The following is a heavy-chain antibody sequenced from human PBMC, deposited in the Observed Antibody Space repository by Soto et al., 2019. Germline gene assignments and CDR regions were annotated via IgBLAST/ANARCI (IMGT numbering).Heavy chain of an antibody. CDR3: VKVSWTAGTTSTDC. CDR1: GFIFSSDW. J-gene: IGHJ4*02. CDR2: INTDGSDT. V-gene: IGHV3-74*01. D-gene: IGHD1-1*01. Sequence: GGSLRLSCAASGFIFSSDWMHWVRQAPGKGLVWVSRINTDGSDTSYADSVKGRFTISRDNAKNTVYLQMNSLRDEDTAVYYWVKVSWTAGTTSTDCWGQGTLVTVSS.